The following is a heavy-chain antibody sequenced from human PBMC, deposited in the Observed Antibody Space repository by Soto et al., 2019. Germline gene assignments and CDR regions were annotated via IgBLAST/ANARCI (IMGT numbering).Heavy chain of an antibody. Sequence: QVQLVESGGGVVQPGRSLRLSCAASGFTFSSYGMHWVRQAPGTGMERVEVIWYDGSNKYYADSVKGRFTISRHNSKNALYLLMNGLSAEDTAVYYCARARGCSSTSCAFVYDYYGRDVCGPGTTVTVAS. CDR2: IWYDGSNK. V-gene: IGHV3-33*01. CDR3: ARARGCSSTSCAFVYDYYGRDV. J-gene: IGHJ6*02. D-gene: IGHD2-2*01. CDR1: GFTFSSYG.